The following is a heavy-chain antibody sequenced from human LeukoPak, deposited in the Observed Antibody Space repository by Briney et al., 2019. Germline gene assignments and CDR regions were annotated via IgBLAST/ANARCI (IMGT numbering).Heavy chain of an antibody. CDR2: IYYSGST. D-gene: IGHD6-6*01. V-gene: IGHV4-39*01. J-gene: IGHJ5*02. CDR3: ARPGYSSSWFDP. CDR1: GGSISSSSYY. Sequence: SETLSLTCTVSGGSISSSSYYWGWIRQPPGKGLEWIGSIYYSGSTYYNPSLKSRVTISVDTSKNQFSLKLSSVTAADTAVYYCARPGYSSSWFDPWGQGTLVTVSS.